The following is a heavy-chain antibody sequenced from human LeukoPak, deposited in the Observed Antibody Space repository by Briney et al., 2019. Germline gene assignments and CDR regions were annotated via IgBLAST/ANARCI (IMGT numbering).Heavy chain of an antibody. V-gene: IGHV3-21*01. Sequence: AGGSLRLSCAASGFTFSSYSMNWVRQAPGKGLEWVSSISSSSSYIYYADSVKGQFTISRDNAKNSLYLQMNSLGAEDTAVYYCARGKCSGGSCYFDYWGQGTLVTVSS. CDR2: ISSSSSYI. CDR3: ARGKCSGGSCYFDY. J-gene: IGHJ4*02. D-gene: IGHD2-15*01. CDR1: GFTFSSYS.